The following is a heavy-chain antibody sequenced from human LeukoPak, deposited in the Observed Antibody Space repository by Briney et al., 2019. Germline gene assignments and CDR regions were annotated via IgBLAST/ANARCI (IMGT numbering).Heavy chain of an antibody. D-gene: IGHD5/OR15-5a*01. Sequence: PGGSLRLSCTTSGFTFSTYAMSWVRQAPGKGLEWVSAISGSGGSTYYADSVKGRFTISRDNSRNTLYLQMNSLRAEDTAVYYCAKDRPHPSVEPANFDYWGQGTLATVSS. J-gene: IGHJ4*02. CDR2: ISGSGGST. V-gene: IGHV3-23*01. CDR3: AKDRPHPSVEPANFDY. CDR1: GFTFSTYA.